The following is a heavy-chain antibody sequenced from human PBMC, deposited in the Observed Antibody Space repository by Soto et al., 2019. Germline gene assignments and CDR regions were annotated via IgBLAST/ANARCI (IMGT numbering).Heavy chain of an antibody. Sequence: QLQLQESGPGLVKPSETLSLTCTVSGGSFSSSSSYWGWIRQPPGKGLAWIGSIHYSGSTYYNPSLQSRVTISVDTSKNQFSLKLSSVTAADTAVYYCARRGAVAATTYDYWGQGTLVTVSS. D-gene: IGHD2-15*01. J-gene: IGHJ4*02. CDR2: IHYSGST. V-gene: IGHV4-39*01. CDR3: ARRGAVAATTYDY. CDR1: GGSFSSSSSY.